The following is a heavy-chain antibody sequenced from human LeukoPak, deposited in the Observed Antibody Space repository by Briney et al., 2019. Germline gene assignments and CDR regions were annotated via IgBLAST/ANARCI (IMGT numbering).Heavy chain of an antibody. CDR3: ARGGDIVATTDFDY. CDR1: GFTFSSYE. V-gene: IGHV3-48*03. Sequence: GGSVRLLCAVCGFTFSSYEMKWVRQAPGKGLEGVSYISSSCSTIYYADSVKGRFTISRDNAKNSLYLQMNSLRAEDTAVYYCARGGDIVATTDFDYWGQGTLVTVSS. D-gene: IGHD5-12*01. J-gene: IGHJ4*02. CDR2: ISSSCSTI.